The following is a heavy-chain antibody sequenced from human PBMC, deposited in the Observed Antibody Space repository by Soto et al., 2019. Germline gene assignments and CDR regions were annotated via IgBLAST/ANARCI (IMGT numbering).Heavy chain of an antibody. J-gene: IGHJ5*02. V-gene: IGHV4-61*01. CDR1: GGSASSGSYY. D-gene: IGHD6-6*01. Sequence: SETLSLTCTVSGGSASSGSYYWSWIRQPPGKGLEWIGYIYYSGSTNYNPPLKSRVTISVDTSKNQFSLKLSSVTAADTTVYYCARDLARAARYNWFDPWGQGTLVTVSS. CDR2: IYYSGST. CDR3: ARDLARAARYNWFDP.